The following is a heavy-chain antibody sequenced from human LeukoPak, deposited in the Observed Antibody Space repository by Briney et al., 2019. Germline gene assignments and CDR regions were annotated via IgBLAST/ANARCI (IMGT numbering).Heavy chain of an antibody. J-gene: IGHJ4*02. D-gene: IGHD6-19*01. CDR1: GGSFSGYY. Sequence: PSETLSLTCAVYGGSFSGYYWSWIRQPPGKGLEWIGYIYYSGSTNYNPSLKSRVTISVDTSKNQFSLKLSSVTAADTAVYYCARESSSGFYFHYWGQGALVTVSS. CDR3: ARESSSGFYFHY. V-gene: IGHV4-59*01. CDR2: IYYSGST.